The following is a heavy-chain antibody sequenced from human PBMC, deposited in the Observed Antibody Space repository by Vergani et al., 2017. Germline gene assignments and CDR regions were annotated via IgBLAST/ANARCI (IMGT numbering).Heavy chain of an antibody. J-gene: IGHJ6*02. D-gene: IGHD3-16*02. V-gene: IGHV1-69*13. CDR1: GGPFKNSA. CDR2: IITFFGTT. CDR3: AREGFYDKIRGTYRPPSYYGMGV. Sequence: QVQLVQSGAEVKKPGSSVKVSCKASGGPFKNSAFSWVRQVPGQGLEWMGRIITFFGTTDYAQKFQGRFTIIADEFTKTVDMQLSNLRSEDTAVYYCAREGFYDKIRGTYRPPSYYGMGVWGQGTKVTVAS.